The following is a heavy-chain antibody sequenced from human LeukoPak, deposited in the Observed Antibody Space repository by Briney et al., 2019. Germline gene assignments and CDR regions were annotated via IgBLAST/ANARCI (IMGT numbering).Heavy chain of an antibody. CDR3: AKEGGYYFDY. CDR1: GFTFSSYA. J-gene: IGHJ4*02. CDR2: ISYDGSNK. D-gene: IGHD3-16*01. Sequence: GGSLRLSCAASGFTFSSYAMHWVRQAPGKGPEWVAVISYDGSNKYYADSVKGRFTISRDNSKNTLYLQMNSLRAEDTAVYYCAKEGGYYFDYWGQGTLVTVSS. V-gene: IGHV3-30-3*01.